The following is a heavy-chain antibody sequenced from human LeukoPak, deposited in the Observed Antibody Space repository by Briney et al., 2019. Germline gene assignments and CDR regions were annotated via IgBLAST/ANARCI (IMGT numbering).Heavy chain of an antibody. Sequence: GGSLRLSCVASGFIFSEYAMNWVRQAPGKGLEWVSVVGGDDTNYYIDSAKGRFTISRDNSKNTLSLQMNNLRPEDTAVYYRAKDSWSRNGIYDAFDIWGQGTMVTVSS. V-gene: IGHV3-23*01. CDR2: VGGDDTN. CDR1: GFIFSEYA. CDR3: AKDSWSRNGIYDAFDI. J-gene: IGHJ3*02. D-gene: IGHD2-8*01.